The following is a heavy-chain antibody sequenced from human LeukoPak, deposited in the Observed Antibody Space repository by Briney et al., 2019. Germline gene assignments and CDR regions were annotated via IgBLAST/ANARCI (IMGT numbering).Heavy chain of an antibody. CDR1: GFTFSSYA. J-gene: IGHJ4*02. CDR2: ISGSGGST. Sequence: GGSLRLSCAASGFTFSSYAMSWVRQAPGKGLEWVSAISGSGGSTYYADSVKGRFTISRDNSKNTLYLQMNSLRVEETAVYYCARDALAGTPNYWGQGTLVSVSS. D-gene: IGHD6-19*01. CDR3: ARDALAGTPNY. V-gene: IGHV3-23*01.